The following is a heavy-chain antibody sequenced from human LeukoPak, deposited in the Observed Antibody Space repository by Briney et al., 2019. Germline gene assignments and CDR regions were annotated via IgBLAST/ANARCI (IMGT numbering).Heavy chain of an antibody. CDR3: ARDQAYSSSSRGGPGFDP. CDR1: GGTFSSYA. D-gene: IGHD6-6*01. J-gene: IGHJ5*02. V-gene: IGHV1-69*13. Sequence: ASVKVSCKASGGTFSSYAISWVRQAPVQGLEWMGGIIPIFGTANYAQKFQGRVTITADESTSTAYMELSSLRSEDTAVYYCARDQAYSSSSRGGPGFDPWGQGTLVTVSS. CDR2: IIPIFGTA.